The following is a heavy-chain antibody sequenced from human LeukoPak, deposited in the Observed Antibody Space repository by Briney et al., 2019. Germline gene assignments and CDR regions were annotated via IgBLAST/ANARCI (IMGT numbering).Heavy chain of an antibody. V-gene: IGHV4-59*12. CDR2: IYYSGDT. CDR1: GGSLSTYY. J-gene: IGHJ4*02. D-gene: IGHD5-18*01. CDR3: ARDVDTAMVALDY. Sequence: SETLSLTCTVSGGSLSTYYWSWIRQPPGKGLEWLGYIYYSGDTNYNPSLMSRVTMSVDTSKNHFSLKLSSVTAADTAVYYCARDVDTAMVALDYWGQGTLVTVSS.